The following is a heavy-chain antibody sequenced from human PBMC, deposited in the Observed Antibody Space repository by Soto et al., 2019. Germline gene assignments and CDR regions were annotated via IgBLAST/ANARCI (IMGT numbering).Heavy chain of an antibody. CDR1: GGSISSYY. CDR3: ARRYAAAFDY. V-gene: IGHV4-59*01. CDR2: IYYSGST. D-gene: IGHD2-15*01. Sequence: PSETLSLTCTVSGGSISSYYWSWIRQPPGKGLEWIGYIYYSGSTNYNPSLKSRVTISVDTSKNQFSLKLSSVTAADTAMYNCARRYAAAFDYWGQGTLVTVSS. J-gene: IGHJ4*02.